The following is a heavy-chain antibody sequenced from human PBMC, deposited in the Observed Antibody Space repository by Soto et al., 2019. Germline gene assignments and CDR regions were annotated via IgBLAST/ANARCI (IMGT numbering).Heavy chain of an antibody. D-gene: IGHD4-17*01. J-gene: IGHJ4*02. CDR1: GGSILNGGHY. CDR2: ICFSGNT. Sequence: SETLSLTCTVSGGSILNGGHYWTWIRQHPGKGLEWIGKICFSGNTHYNPALKSRLTFSVDTTKNQFSLKLTSVTAADPALYFCASDNYRGLLDFWRPGTLVTVSS. V-gene: IGHV4-31*03. CDR3: ASDNYRGLLDF.